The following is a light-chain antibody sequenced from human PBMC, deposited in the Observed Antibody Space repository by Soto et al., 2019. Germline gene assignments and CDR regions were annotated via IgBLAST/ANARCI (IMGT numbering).Light chain of an antibody. CDR3: CSYAGTSTHTV. CDR2: EVS. V-gene: IGLV2-23*02. J-gene: IGLJ7*01. CDR1: SSDVGGYNL. Sequence: QSVLTQPASVSGSPVQSITISCTGTSSDVGGYNLVSWYQQHPGKAPKLMISEVSKRPSGISDRFSGSKSGSTASLTISGLQAEDEADYYCCSYAGTSTHTVFGGGTQLTVL.